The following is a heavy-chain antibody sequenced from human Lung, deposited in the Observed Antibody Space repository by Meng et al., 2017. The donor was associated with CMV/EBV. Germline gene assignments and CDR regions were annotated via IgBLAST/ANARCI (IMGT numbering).Heavy chain of an antibody. J-gene: IGHJ5*01. CDR1: GFTFSTFS. CDR3: AKVRGWGRYAPGWFES. Sequence: GGSXRLXCAASGFTFSTFSMAWVRQAPGRGLEWVASISSSTASVYYAGSVQGRFIISRDNTKNVLYLQMNSLRVDDTALYYCAKVRGWGRYAPGWFESWGQGTLVTVSS. D-gene: IGHD3-16*01. V-gene: IGHV3-21*04. CDR2: ISSSTASV.